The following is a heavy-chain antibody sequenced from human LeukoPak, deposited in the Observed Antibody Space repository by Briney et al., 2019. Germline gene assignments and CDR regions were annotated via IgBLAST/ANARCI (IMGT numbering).Heavy chain of an antibody. CDR2: INSDGSST. CDR3: AKSRAKEREMATISD. Sequence: PGGSLRLSCAASGFTFSSYWMHWVRQAPGKGLVWVSRINSDGSSTSYADSVKGRFTISRDNAKNTLYLQMNSLRAEDTAVYYCAKSRAKEREMATISDWGQGTLVTVSS. V-gene: IGHV3-74*01. J-gene: IGHJ4*02. CDR1: GFTFSSYW. D-gene: IGHD5-24*01.